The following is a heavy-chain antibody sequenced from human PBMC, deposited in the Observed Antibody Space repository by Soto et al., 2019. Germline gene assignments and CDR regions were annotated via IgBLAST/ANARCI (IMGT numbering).Heavy chain of an antibody. J-gene: IGHJ4*02. CDR1: GDSSSSGGYS. CDR3: ARGSIEYFDY. D-gene: IGHD2-2*01. CDR2: IYHSGST. V-gene: IGHV4-30-2*01. Sequence: SETLSLTCTVSGDSSSSGGYSWSWIRQPPGKGLEWIGYIYHSGSTSYNPSLKSRVTISVDGSKNQFSLKMNSVTAADTAVYYCARGSIEYFDYWGQGT.